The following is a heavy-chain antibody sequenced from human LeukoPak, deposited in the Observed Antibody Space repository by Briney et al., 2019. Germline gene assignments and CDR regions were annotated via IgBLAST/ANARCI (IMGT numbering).Heavy chain of an antibody. CDR1: GGSFSGYY. CDR2: INHSGST. V-gene: IGHV4-34*01. CDR3: ARGLMWYYGSGSYYKLPFNWFDP. J-gene: IGHJ5*02. D-gene: IGHD3-10*01. Sequence: SETLSLTCAVYGGSFSGYYWSWIRQPPGMGLEWIGEINHSGSTNYNPSLKSRVTISVDTSKNQFSLKLSSVTAADTAVYYCARGLMWYYGSGSYYKLPFNWFDPWGQGTLVTVSS.